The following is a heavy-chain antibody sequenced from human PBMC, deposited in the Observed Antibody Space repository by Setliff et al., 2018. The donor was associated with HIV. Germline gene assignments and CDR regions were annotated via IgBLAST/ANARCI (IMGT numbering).Heavy chain of an antibody. CDR2: MHGSGNT. Sequence: PSETLSLTCAVSGYSITSGYYWGWIRQSPGKGLEWIASMHGSGNTHYNPSLQSRITISIDKSKNKFSLKVSSVTAADTAVYYCARFTVVRDYWGQGTLVTVSS. D-gene: IGHD2-15*01. V-gene: IGHV4-38-2*01. J-gene: IGHJ4*02. CDR3: ARFTVVRDY. CDR1: GYSITSGYY.